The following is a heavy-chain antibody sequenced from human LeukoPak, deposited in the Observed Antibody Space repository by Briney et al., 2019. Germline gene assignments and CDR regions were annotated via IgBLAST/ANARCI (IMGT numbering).Heavy chain of an antibody. V-gene: IGHV3-7*01. D-gene: IGHD6-13*01. CDR2: IRQDGSEK. J-gene: IGHJ4*01. Sequence: GXSLRPSCAASGFTFSSYSMNWVRQAPGKGLEWVASIRQDGSEKTYVDSVKGRFTISRDNTKNSLSLQVNSLRVEDTAVYYCARDGTAAGLYFDLWGQGTLVTVSS. CDR1: GFTFSSYS. CDR3: ARDGTAAGLYFDL.